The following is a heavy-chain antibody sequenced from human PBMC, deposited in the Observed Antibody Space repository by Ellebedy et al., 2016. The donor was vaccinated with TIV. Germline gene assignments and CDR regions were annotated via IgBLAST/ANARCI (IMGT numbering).Heavy chain of an antibody. Sequence: SETLSLTCTVSGGSISSGGYQWSWIRQHPGKGLEWIGYIYYSGTTYYNPSLKSRVTISVDTSKNQFSLKLSSVTAADTAVYYCARDRTATSFDYWGQGTLVTVSS. D-gene: IGHD1-1*01. CDR3: ARDRTATSFDY. J-gene: IGHJ4*02. V-gene: IGHV4-31*03. CDR1: GGSISSGGYQ. CDR2: IYYSGTT.